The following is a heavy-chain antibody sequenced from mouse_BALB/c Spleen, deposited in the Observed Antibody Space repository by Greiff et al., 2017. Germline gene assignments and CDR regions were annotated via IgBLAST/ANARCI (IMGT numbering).Heavy chain of an antibody. V-gene: IGHV14-3*02. CDR3: AREALITTAFDY. Sequence: EVQLQQSGAELVKPGASVKLSCTASGFNIKDTYMHWVKQRPEQGLEWIGRIDPANGNTKYDPKFQGKATITADTSSNTAYLQLSSLTSEDTAVYYGAREALITTAFDYWGQGTTLTVSS. D-gene: IGHD1-1*01. J-gene: IGHJ2*01. CDR2: IDPANGNT. CDR1: GFNIKDTY.